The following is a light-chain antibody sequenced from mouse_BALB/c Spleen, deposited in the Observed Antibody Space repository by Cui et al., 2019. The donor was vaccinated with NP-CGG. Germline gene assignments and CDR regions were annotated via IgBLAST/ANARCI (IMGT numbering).Light chain of an antibody. CDR2: GTN. J-gene: IGLJ1*01. CDR3: ALWYSNHWV. CDR1: TGAVITSNY. V-gene: IGLV1*01. Sequence: QAVVTQESALTTSPGETVTLTCRSSTGAVITSNYANWVQEKPDHLFTGLIGGTNNRAPGVPARFSGSLIGDKAALTITGAQTDDEAIYFCALWYSNHWVFGGGTKLTVL.